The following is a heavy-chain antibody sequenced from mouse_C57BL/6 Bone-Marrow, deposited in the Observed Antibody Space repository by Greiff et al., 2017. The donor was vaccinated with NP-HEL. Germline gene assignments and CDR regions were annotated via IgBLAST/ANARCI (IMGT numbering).Heavy chain of an antibody. CDR1: GFSLTSYG. D-gene: IGHD4-1*02. Sequence: VQLQQSGPGLVQPSQSLSITCTVSGFSLTSYGVHWVRQSPGKGLEWLGVIWSGGSTDYNAAFISRLSISKDNSKIQVFFKMNSLQADDTAIYYCARSPVNWDWFAYWGQGTLVTVSA. J-gene: IGHJ3*01. CDR2: IWSGGST. CDR3: ARSPVNWDWFAY. V-gene: IGHV2-2*01.